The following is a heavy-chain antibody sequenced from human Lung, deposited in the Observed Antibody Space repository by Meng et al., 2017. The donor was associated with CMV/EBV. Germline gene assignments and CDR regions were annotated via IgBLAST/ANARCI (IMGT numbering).Heavy chain of an antibody. CDR2: ISDDGTNK. Sequence: GESLKISCAASGFTFSSYAMHWVRQAPGKGLEWVAVISDDGTNKYYADSVKGRFTISRDNSKNTLYLQVNSLRAEDTAVYYCARDHTPTVTTVLFDSWGQGSXVTVDS. CDR1: GFTFSSYA. D-gene: IGHD4-17*01. CDR3: ARDHTPTVTTVLFDS. V-gene: IGHV3-30*04. J-gene: IGHJ4*02.